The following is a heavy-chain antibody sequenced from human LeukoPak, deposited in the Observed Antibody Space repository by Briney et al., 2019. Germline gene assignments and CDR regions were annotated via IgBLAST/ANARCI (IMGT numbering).Heavy chain of an antibody. CDR1: GGSISSGGYF. V-gene: IGHV4-31*03. CDR3: ARGGKKTAMVTI. Sequence: SETLSLTCTVSGGSISSGGYFWNWIRQLPGKRLEWIGHIYSSGGTYYTPSLKSRVTISVDTSKNQFSLKLSSVTAADTAVYYCARGGKKTAMVTIWGQGTLVTVSS. D-gene: IGHD5-18*01. CDR2: IYSSGGT. J-gene: IGHJ4*02.